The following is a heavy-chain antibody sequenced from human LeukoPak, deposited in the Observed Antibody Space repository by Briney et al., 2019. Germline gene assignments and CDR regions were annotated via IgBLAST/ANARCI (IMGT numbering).Heavy chain of an antibody. Sequence: GGSLRLSCAASGFTFSSYAMSWVRQAPGKGLEWVSAISGSGGSTYYADSVKGRFTISRDNSKNTLYLQMNSLRAEDTAVYYCARYGFSGSPRDRDYYYYYGMDVWGQGTTVTVSS. V-gene: IGHV3-23*01. CDR2: ISGSGGST. CDR3: ARYGFSGSPRDRDYYYYYGMDV. CDR1: GFTFSSYA. D-gene: IGHD3-10*01. J-gene: IGHJ6*02.